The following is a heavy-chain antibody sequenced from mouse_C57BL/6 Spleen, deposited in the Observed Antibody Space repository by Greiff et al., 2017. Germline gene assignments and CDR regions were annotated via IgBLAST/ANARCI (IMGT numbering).Heavy chain of an antibody. CDR1: GYTFTDYY. CDR2: INPNNGGT. Sequence: EVQLQQSGPELVKPGASVKISCKASGYTFTDYYMNWVKQSHGKSLEWIGDINPNNGGTSYNQKFKGKATLTVDKSSSTAYMELRSLTSEDSAVYYCARGSYYVPLYFDYWGQGTTLTVSS. V-gene: IGHV1-26*01. J-gene: IGHJ2*01. D-gene: IGHD1-1*01. CDR3: ARGSYYVPLYFDY.